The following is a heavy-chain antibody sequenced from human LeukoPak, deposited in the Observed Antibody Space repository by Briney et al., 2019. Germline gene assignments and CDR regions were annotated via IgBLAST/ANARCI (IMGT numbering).Heavy chain of an antibody. J-gene: IGHJ4*02. V-gene: IGHV3-33*01. CDR3: ARDYSSGWYKGFDY. CDR1: GFTFSSYG. Sequence: GGSLRLSCAASGFTFSSYGMHWVRQAPGKGLEWVAVIWYDGSNKDYADSVKGRFTISRDNSKNTLYLQMNSQRAEDTAVYYCARDYSSGWYKGFDYWGQGTLVTVSS. CDR2: IWYDGSNK. D-gene: IGHD6-19*01.